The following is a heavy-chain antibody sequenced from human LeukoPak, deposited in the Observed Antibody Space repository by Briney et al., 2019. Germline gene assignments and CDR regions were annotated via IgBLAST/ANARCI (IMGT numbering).Heavy chain of an antibody. CDR3: ARDIGLRKAAPPGWFDP. CDR1: GFTFSSYR. D-gene: IGHD6-6*01. CDR2: IKQDGSET. V-gene: IGHV3-7*01. Sequence: GGSLRLSCAASGFTFSSYRMSWVRHAPGKGLEWLASIKQDGSETYCADSVKGRFTISRDNANNSLYLQMNSLRADDTAVYYCARDIGLRKAAPPGWFDPWGQGALVTVSS. J-gene: IGHJ5*02.